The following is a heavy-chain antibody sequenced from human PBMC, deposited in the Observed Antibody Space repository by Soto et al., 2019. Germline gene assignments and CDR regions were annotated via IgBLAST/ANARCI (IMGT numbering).Heavy chain of an antibody. V-gene: IGHV1-69*13. CDR2: IIPIFGTA. J-gene: IGHJ5*02. Sequence: SVKVSCKASGGTFSSYAISWVRQAPGQGLEWMGGIIPIFGTANYAQKFQGRVTITADESTSTAYMELTSLRFEDTAVYYCAKDADGISWYDWFAPWGQETLVTVSS. D-gene: IGHD6-13*01. CDR1: GGTFSSYA. CDR3: AKDADGISWYDWFAP.